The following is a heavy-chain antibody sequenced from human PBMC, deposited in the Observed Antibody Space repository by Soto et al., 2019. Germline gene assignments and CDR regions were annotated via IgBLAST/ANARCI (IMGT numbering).Heavy chain of an antibody. D-gene: IGHD3-22*01. V-gene: IGHV4-39*01. CDR2: IYYSGST. Sequence: SETVSLTCTVSRGSISSSGHYWGWIRQPPGKGLEWIGSIYYSGSTYYNPSLKSRVTISVDTSKNQFSLKLSSVTAADTAVYHCARSLIAVVASDWFDPWGQGTRVTVSS. CDR1: RGSISSSGHY. J-gene: IGHJ5*02. CDR3: ARSLIAVVASDWFDP.